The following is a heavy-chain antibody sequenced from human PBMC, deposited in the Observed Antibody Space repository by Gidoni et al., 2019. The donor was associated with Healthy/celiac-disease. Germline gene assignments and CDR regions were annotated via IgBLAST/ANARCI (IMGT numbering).Heavy chain of an antibody. CDR3: ARQVAGTGRVIDY. J-gene: IGHJ4*02. CDR2: IYTSGST. V-gene: IGHV4-61*02. D-gene: IGHD6-19*01. Sequence: QVQLQESGPGLVKPSQTLSLTCTVSGGSISSGSYYWSWIRQPAGKGLEWIGRIYTSGSTNYNPSLKSRVTISVDTSKNQFSLKLSSVTAADTAVYYCARQVAGTGRVIDYWGQGTLVTVSS. CDR1: GGSISSGSYY.